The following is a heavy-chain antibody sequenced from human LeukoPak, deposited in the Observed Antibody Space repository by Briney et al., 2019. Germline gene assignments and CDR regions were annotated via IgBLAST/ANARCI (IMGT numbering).Heavy chain of an antibody. D-gene: IGHD6-13*01. CDR3: ARGVPGYSSSWYGAYNWFDP. CDR2: ISAYNGNT. CDR1: GYTFTSYG. J-gene: IGHJ5*02. V-gene: IGHV1-18*01. Sequence: ASVKVSCKASGYTFTSYGISWVRQAPGQGLEWMGWISAYNGNTNYAQKLQGRVTMTTDTSTSTAYMELRSLRSDDTAVYYCARGVPGYSSSWYGAYNWFDPWGQGTLVTVSS.